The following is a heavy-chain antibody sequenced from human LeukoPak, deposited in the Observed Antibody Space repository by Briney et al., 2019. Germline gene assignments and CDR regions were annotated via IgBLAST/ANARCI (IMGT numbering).Heavy chain of an antibody. CDR2: INPSGGST. Sequence: EASVKVSCKASGYTFTGYYLHWVRQAPGQGLEWMGIINPSGGSTSYAQKFQGRVTMTRDTSTSTVYMELSSLRSEDTAVYYCARDGAEDYFDYWGQGTLVTVSS. CDR1: GYTFTGYY. CDR3: ARDGAEDYFDY. V-gene: IGHV1-46*01. J-gene: IGHJ4*02.